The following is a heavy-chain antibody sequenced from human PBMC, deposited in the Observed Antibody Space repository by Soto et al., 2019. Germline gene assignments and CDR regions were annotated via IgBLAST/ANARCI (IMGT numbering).Heavy chain of an antibody. CDR3: ARHLGSVAAFSYSYGMDV. J-gene: IGHJ6*02. CDR1: GYTFTSCW. CDR2: IDPSDSYT. Sequence: GESLKISCQGSGYTFTSCWISWVRQMPGKGLEWMGRIDPSDSYTNYSPSFQGHVTISADKSISTAYLQWSSLKASDTAMYYCARHLGSVAAFSYSYGMDVWGQGTTVTVSS. V-gene: IGHV5-10-1*01. D-gene: IGHD6-19*01.